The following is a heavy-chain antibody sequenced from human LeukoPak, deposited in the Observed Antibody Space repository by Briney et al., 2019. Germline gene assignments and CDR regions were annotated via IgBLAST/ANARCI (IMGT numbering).Heavy chain of an antibody. V-gene: IGHV3-53*01. CDR1: GFTVSSNY. CDR2: IYSGGST. Sequence: GGSLRLSCAASGFTVSSNYMSWVRQAPGEGLEWVSVIYSGGSTYYADSVKGRFTISRDNSKNTLYLQMNSLRAEDTAVYYCARAFFYGSGSYYNWGQGTLVAVSS. J-gene: IGHJ4*02. D-gene: IGHD3-10*01. CDR3: ARAFFYGSGSYYN.